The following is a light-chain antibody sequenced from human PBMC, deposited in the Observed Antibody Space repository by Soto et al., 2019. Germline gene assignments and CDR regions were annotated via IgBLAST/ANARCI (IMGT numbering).Light chain of an antibody. CDR2: EVS. CDR3: CSYAGSGKVV. Sequence: QSVLTQPASVSGSLGQSISISCTGTSSDIGSYNLVSWYQQYPGKAPKLMILEVSERPSGVSNRFSDSKSGDTASLTISGLQAEDEADYYCCSYAGSGKVVFGGGTKLTVL. CDR1: SSDIGSYNL. J-gene: IGLJ3*02. V-gene: IGLV2-23*02.